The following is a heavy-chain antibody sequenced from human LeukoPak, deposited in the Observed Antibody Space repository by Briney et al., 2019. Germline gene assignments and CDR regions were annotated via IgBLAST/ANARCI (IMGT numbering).Heavy chain of an antibody. Sequence: PGGSLRLSCAASGFTFSSYAMSWVRQAPGKGLEWVSGISGSGGRTYYADSVRGRFTISRDNSKNTLYLQMNSLRAEDTAVYYCAKSMGATLFDYWGQGTLVTVSS. CDR2: ISGSGGRT. J-gene: IGHJ4*02. CDR1: GFTFSSYA. V-gene: IGHV3-23*01. D-gene: IGHD1-26*01. CDR3: AKSMGATLFDY.